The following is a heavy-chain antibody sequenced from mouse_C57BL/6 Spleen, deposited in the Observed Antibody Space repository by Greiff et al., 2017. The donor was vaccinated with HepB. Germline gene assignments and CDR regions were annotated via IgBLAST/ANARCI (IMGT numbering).Heavy chain of an antibody. CDR1: GYTFTSYG. Sequence: VKLLESGAELARPGASVKLSCKASGYTFTSYGISWVKQRTGQGLEWIGEIYPRSGNTYYNEKFKGKATLTADKSSSTAYMELRSLTSEDSAVYFCASGGNYVLVGYWGQGTTLTVSS. D-gene: IGHD2-1*01. V-gene: IGHV1-81*01. J-gene: IGHJ2*01. CDR3: ASGGNYVLVGY. CDR2: IYPRSGNT.